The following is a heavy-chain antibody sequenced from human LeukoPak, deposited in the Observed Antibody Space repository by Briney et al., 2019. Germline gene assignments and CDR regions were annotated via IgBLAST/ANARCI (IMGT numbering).Heavy chain of an antibody. J-gene: IGHJ4*02. CDR2: ISAYNGNT. CDR3: ARAGYCSGGSCTGTVDY. CDR1: LYTFTRYG. D-gene: IGHD2-15*01. Sequence: ASVNVSCKASLYTFTRYGISCVRQAPGQGLEWMGWISAYNGNTNSAQKLQGRVTMTTDTSTSTAYMELRSLRSDDTAVYYCARAGYCSGGSCTGTVDYWGQGTLVTVSS. V-gene: IGHV1-18*01.